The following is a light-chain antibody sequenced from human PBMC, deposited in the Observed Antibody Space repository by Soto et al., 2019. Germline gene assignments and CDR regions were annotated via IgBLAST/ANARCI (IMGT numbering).Light chain of an antibody. J-gene: IGKJ2*01. V-gene: IGKV1-39*01. CDR1: QSISSY. CDR2: TAS. CDR3: QQSYSTPPT. Sequence: DIQMTQSPSSLSESVGDRVTITCRASQSISSYLNWYQQKPGKAPKLLIYTASSLQSGVPSRFSGSESGTDFTLTISSLQPEDFATYYCQQSYSTPPTFGQGTNLEIK.